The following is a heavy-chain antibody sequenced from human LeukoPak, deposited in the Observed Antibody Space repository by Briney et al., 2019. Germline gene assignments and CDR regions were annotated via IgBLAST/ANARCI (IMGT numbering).Heavy chain of an antibody. D-gene: IGHD1-26*01. CDR1: GFTFSNFA. CDR3: ARRGSDYGMDV. CDR2: VSGNGLST. J-gene: IGHJ6*02. V-gene: IGHV3-23*01. Sequence: GGSLRLSCAASGFTFSNFAVSWVRQAPGRGLAWVSAVSGNGLSTYYADSVKGRFAISRDNSNNTLYLQMNSLRAEDTAIYYCARRGSDYGMDVWGQRTTVTVSS.